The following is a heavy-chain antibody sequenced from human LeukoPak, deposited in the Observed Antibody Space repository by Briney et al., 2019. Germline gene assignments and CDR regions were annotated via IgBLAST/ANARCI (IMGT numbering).Heavy chain of an antibody. J-gene: IGHJ6*03. CDR2: INHSGST. CDR1: GGSFIGYY. CDR3: SRVKKIVAIYYHYMDV. Sequence: PSETLSLTCAVYGGSFIGYYGSGIRQPPGKGLEWIGEINHSGSTNYNPSLKSRVTISVDTSKNQFALKLRSMTAEDTAVDYCSRVKKIVAIYYHYMDVWGKGTTVTVSS. V-gene: IGHV4-34*01. D-gene: IGHD3-16*02.